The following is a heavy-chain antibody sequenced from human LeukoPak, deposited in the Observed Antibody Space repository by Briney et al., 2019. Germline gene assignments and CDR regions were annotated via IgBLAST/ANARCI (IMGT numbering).Heavy chain of an antibody. CDR2: IKPDGGER. D-gene: IGHD3-10*01. Sequence: GGSLRLSCVASGFTFRSSWMGWVRQAPGKGLDWVAHIKPDGGERYYVDSVKGRFTISRDNAKNSLFLQMNSLRAEDTALYYCARALVWFGEPRTTTFDYWGQGTLVTVSS. V-gene: IGHV3-7*02. CDR3: ARALVWFGEPRTTTFDY. J-gene: IGHJ4*02. CDR1: GFTFRSSW.